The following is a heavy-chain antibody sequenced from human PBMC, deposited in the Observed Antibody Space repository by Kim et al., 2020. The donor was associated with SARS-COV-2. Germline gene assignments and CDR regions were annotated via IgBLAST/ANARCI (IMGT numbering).Heavy chain of an antibody. CDR1: GFTFSDYY. CDR3: ARDPSSGYRVQYFDY. J-gene: IGHJ4*02. Sequence: GGSLRLSCAASGFTFSDYYMSWIRQAPGKGLEWVSYISSSGSTIYYADSVKGRFTISRDNAKNSLYLQMNSLRAEDTAVYYCARDPSSGYRVQYFDYWGQGTLVTVSS. D-gene: IGHD3-22*01. CDR2: ISSSGSTI. V-gene: IGHV3-11*01.